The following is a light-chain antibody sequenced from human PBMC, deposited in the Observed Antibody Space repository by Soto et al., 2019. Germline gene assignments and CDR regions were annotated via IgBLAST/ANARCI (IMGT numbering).Light chain of an antibody. CDR3: SSYTTSSTLLYV. Sequence: QSVLTQPASVSGSPGQSITISCTGTSSDVGGYNSVSWYQQHPGKAPKLMIYEVSNRPSGVSNRFSGSKSGNTASLTISGLPAEDEDDDYCSSYTTSSTLLYVFGTGTKLTVL. V-gene: IGLV2-14*01. J-gene: IGLJ1*01. CDR1: SSDVGGYNS. CDR2: EVS.